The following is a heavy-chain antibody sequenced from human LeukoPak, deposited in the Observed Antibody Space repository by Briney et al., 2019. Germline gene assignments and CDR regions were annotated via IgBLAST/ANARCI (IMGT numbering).Heavy chain of an antibody. Sequence: GGSLRLSCAASGFTFSSYEMNWVRQAPGKGLEWVSYISSSGSTIYYADSVKGRFTISRDNSKNTLYLQLNSLRPEDTAVYYCAKDADTATIIYWYFDLWGRGTLVTVSS. CDR3: AKDADTATIIYWYFDL. CDR2: ISSSGSTI. J-gene: IGHJ2*01. D-gene: IGHD5-18*01. V-gene: IGHV3-48*03. CDR1: GFTFSSYE.